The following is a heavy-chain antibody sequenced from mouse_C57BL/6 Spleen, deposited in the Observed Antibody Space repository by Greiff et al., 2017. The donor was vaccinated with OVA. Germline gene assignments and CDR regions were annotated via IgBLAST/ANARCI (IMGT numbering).Heavy chain of an antibody. CDR2: IDPSDSYT. CDR1: GYTFTSYW. J-gene: IGHJ1*03. CDR3: ARGGGSSPYWYFDV. Sequence: QVQLQQSGAELVMPGASVKLSCKASGYTFTSYWMHWVKQRPGQGLEWIGEIDPSDSYTNYNQKFKGKSTLTVDKSSSTAYMQLSSLTSEDSAVYYCARGGGSSPYWYFDVWGTGTTVTVSS. D-gene: IGHD1-1*01. V-gene: IGHV1-69*01.